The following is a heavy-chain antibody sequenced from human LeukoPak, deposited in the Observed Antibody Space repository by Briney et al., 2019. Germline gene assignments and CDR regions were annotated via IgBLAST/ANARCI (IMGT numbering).Heavy chain of an antibody. CDR3: ARTKPDNSEIYN. CDR1: GYTFSTYD. Sequence: GASVKVSCKASGYTFSTYDINWVRQAAGQGFEWMGWMNPNTGNTGYAQKFQGRLTITRDASISTAYMELSSLRSDDTAVYYCARTKPDNSEIYNWGQGTLVTVSS. J-gene: IGHJ4*02. V-gene: IGHV1-8*03. CDR2: MNPNTGNT. D-gene: IGHD3-22*01.